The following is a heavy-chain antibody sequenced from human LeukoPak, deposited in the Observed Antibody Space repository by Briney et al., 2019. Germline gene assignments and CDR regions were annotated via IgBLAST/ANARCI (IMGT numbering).Heavy chain of an antibody. J-gene: IGHJ5*02. V-gene: IGHV4-59*01. D-gene: IGHD1-1*01. CDR2: ISYSGST. Sequence: SETLSLTCSVSGGFISNYYWSWIRQPPGKGLEWIGPISYSGSTNCNPSLKSRVTISVDTSNNQCSLKLSSVTAADTAVYYCARPVPSRLGWFDPWGQGTLVTVSS. CDR1: GGFISNYY. CDR3: ARPVPSRLGWFDP.